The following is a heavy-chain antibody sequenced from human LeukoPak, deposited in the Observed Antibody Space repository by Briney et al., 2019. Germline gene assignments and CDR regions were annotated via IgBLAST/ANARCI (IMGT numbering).Heavy chain of an antibody. CDR2: ISHDGSNK. J-gene: IGHJ4*02. CDR1: GFTFSSYG. V-gene: IGHV3-30*18. Sequence: GGSLRLSCAASGFTFSSYGMHWVRQAPGKGLEWVAVISHDGSNKYYADSVKGRFTISRDNSKNTLYLQMNSLRAEDTAVYYCAKDRGRQLVLHLDYWGQGTLVTVSS. CDR3: AKDRGRQLVLHLDY. D-gene: IGHD6-6*01.